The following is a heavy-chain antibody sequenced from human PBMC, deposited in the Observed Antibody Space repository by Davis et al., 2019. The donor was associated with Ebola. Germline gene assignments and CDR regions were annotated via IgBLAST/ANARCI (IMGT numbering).Heavy chain of an antibody. D-gene: IGHD3-22*01. V-gene: IGHV3-21*05. CDR1: GFTFSSYS. J-gene: IGHJ4*02. Sequence: GGSLRLSCAASGFTFSSYSMNWVRQAPGKGLEWVSYISSSSSYTNYADSVKGRFTISRDNAKNSLYLQMNSLRAEDTAVYYCARDLTYYYDSSGYGGAYYFDYWGQGTLVTVSS. CDR2: ISSSSSYT. CDR3: ARDLTYYYDSSGYGGAYYFDY.